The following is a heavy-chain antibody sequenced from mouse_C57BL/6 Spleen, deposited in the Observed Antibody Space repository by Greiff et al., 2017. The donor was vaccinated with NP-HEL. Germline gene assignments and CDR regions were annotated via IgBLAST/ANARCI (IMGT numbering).Heavy chain of an antibody. CDR1: GFTFSDAW. Sequence: EVMLVESGGGLVQPGGSMKLSCAASGFTFSDAWMDWVRQSPEKGLEWVAEIRNKANNHATYYAESVKGRFTISRDDSKSSVYLQMNSLRAEDTGIYYCTMVTTPYWYFDVWGTGTTVTVSS. D-gene: IGHD2-2*01. J-gene: IGHJ1*03. V-gene: IGHV6-6*01. CDR2: IRNKANNHAT. CDR3: TMVTTPYWYFDV.